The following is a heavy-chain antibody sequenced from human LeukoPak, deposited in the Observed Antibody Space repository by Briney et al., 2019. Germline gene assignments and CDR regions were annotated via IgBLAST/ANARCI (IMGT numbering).Heavy chain of an antibody. Sequence: GASVKVSCKASGYTFINYAIHWVRQAPGQGLEWMGIINPSGGSTSYAQKFRGRVTMTRDMSTGTVYMELSSLTSEDTAVYYCAREAITIFGLVRTQTTKGPHRFDPWGQGTLVTVSS. D-gene: IGHD3-3*01. CDR2: INPSGGST. J-gene: IGHJ5*02. V-gene: IGHV1-46*01. CDR1: GYTFINYA. CDR3: AREAITIFGLVRTQTTKGPHRFDP.